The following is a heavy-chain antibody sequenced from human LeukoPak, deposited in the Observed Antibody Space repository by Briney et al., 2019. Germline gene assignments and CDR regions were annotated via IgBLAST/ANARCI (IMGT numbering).Heavy chain of an antibody. Sequence: SETLSLTCTVSGGSISSSSYYWGWIRQPPGKGLEWIGSIYYSGSTYYNPSLKSRVTISVDTSKNQFSLKLSSVTAADTAVYYCARGGHSGSYQIQYFQHWGQGTLVTVSS. V-gene: IGHV4-39*07. CDR1: GGSISSSSYY. J-gene: IGHJ1*01. D-gene: IGHD1-26*01. CDR2: IYYSGST. CDR3: ARGGHSGSYQIQYFQH.